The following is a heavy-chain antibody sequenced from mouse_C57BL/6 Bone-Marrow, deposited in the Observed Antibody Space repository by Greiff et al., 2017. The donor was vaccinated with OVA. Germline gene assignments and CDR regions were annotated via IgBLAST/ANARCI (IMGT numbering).Heavy chain of an antibody. D-gene: IGHD1-1*01. CDR2: IDPNSGGT. Sequence: VQLQQPGAELVKPGASVKLSCKASGYTFTSYWMHWVKQRPGRGLEWIGRIDPNSGGTKYNEKFKSKATLTVDKPSSTAYMQLSSLTSEDSAVYYSARRSSLPITTAQYCGDYWGQGTTLTVSS. CDR1: GYTFTSYW. V-gene: IGHV1-72*01. CDR3: ARRSSLPITTAQYCGDY. J-gene: IGHJ2*01.